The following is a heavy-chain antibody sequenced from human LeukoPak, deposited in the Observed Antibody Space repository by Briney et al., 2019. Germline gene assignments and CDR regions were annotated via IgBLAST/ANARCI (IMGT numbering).Heavy chain of an antibody. CDR3: AIARYDDNDYYYYYMDV. Sequence: ASVKVSCKLSGYTLSDLSIHWVRQAPGKGLEWVGGIDPEDGDTVYARNFRGRFTVTEDTSTDTSYMELSSLTADDTAVYYCAIARYDDNDYYYYYMDVWGDGTSATVSS. D-gene: IGHD3-9*01. V-gene: IGHV1-24*01. CDR2: IDPEDGDT. J-gene: IGHJ6*03. CDR1: GYTLSDLS.